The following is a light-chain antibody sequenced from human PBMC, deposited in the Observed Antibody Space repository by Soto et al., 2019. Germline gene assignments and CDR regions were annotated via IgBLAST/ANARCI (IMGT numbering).Light chain of an antibody. CDR3: QQYNDWPPGYT. CDR2: GAS. J-gene: IGKJ2*01. Sequence: EIVMTQSPATLSVSSGERATLHCRASQSVSSNLGWYQHKPGQAPRLLIYGASTRATGIPARFSGSGSGTDFTLTISGLQSEDFAVYYCQQYNDWPPGYTFGQGTKVEIK. CDR1: QSVSSN. V-gene: IGKV3-15*01.